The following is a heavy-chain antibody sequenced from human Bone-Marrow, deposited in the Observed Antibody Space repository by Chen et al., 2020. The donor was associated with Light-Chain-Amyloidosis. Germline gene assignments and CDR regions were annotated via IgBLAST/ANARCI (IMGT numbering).Heavy chain of an antibody. Sequence: EVQLVDSGGGLVQPGGSLRISCAASGFTFSNHWMTWVRQAPGKGLEWVAKGKQDGSGKYYVDAVEARFTISRDNAKNSLFLQMTSLRAQDAAVYYCARDGLYRTYIDCAGDGFDVWVQGIRVTVSS. CDR2: GKQDGSGK. J-gene: IGHJ3*01. V-gene: IGHV3-7*01. CDR3: ARDGLYRTYIDCAGDGFDV. CDR1: GFTFSNHW. D-gene: IGHD2-8*01.